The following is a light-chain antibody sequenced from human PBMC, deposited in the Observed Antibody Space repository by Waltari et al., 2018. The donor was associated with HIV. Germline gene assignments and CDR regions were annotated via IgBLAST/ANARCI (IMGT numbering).Light chain of an antibody. CDR3: QQYGGSPRIT. Sequence: EIVLTQSPGTLSLSPGESANLSCRASQTLSSSYLAWYHQKPGQAPRLLVYGASRRATGIPDRFSGSGSGTDFTLTITRLEPEDFAVYYCQQYGGSPRITFGQGTRLEIK. V-gene: IGKV3-20*01. J-gene: IGKJ5*01. CDR2: GAS. CDR1: QTLSSSY.